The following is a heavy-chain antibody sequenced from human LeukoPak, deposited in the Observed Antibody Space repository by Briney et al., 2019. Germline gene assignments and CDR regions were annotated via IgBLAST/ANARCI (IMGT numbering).Heavy chain of an antibody. CDR3: ARAFYYYDSSGQYNWFDP. D-gene: IGHD3-22*01. Sequence: ASVKVSCKASGYTFTGYYMHWVRQAPGQGLEWMAWINPNSGGTNYAQKFQGRVTMTRDTSISTAYMELSRLRSDDTAVYYCARAFYYYDSSGQYNWFDPWGQGTLVTVSS. CDR2: INPNSGGT. V-gene: IGHV1-2*02. CDR1: GYTFTGYY. J-gene: IGHJ5*02.